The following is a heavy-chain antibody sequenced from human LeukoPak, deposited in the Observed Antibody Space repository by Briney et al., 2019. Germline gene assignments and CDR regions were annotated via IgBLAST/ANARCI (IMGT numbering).Heavy chain of an antibody. CDR2: IWYDGSNK. J-gene: IGHJ3*02. CDR3: AKVFSALVPAAHDAFDI. V-gene: IGHV3-33*06. Sequence: PGGSLRLSCAASGFTFSSYGMHWVRQAPGKGLEWVAVIWYDGSNKYYADSVKGRFTISRDNSKNTLYLQMNSLRAEDTAVYYCAKVFSALVPAAHDAFDIGAKGQWSPSPQ. D-gene: IGHD2-2*01. CDR1: GFTFSSYG.